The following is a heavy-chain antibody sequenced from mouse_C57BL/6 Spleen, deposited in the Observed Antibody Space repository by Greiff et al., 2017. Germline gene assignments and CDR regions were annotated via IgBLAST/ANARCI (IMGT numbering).Heavy chain of an antibody. CDR1: GYTFTSYW. D-gene: IGHD2-2*01. V-gene: IGHV1-5*01. Sequence: VQLQQSGTVLARPGASVKMSCKTSGYTFTSYWMHWVKQRPGQGLEWIGAIYPGNSDTSYNQKFKGKAKLTAVTSASTAYMELSSLTNEDSAVYYCTTYGYDGGAWFAYWGQGTLVTVSA. CDR3: TTYGYDGGAWFAY. CDR2: IYPGNSDT. J-gene: IGHJ3*01.